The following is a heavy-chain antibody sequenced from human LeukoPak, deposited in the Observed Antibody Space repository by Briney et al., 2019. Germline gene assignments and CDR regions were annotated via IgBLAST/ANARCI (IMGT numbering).Heavy chain of an antibody. V-gene: IGHV4-4*02. CDR3: AREGIAAAGERYYFDY. CDR1: GGSISSSNR. CDR2: IYHSGST. J-gene: IGHJ4*02. D-gene: IGHD6-13*01. Sequence: SETLSLTCAVSGGSISSSNRWSWVRQPPGKGLEWIGEIYHSGSTNYNPSLKSRVTISVDKSKNQFSLKLSSVTAADTAVYYCAREGIAAAGERYYFDYWGQGTLVTVSS.